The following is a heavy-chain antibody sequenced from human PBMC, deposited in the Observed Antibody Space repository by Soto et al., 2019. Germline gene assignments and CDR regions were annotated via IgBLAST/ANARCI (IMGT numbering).Heavy chain of an antibody. J-gene: IGHJ5*02. CDR3: ARDDQRRRVIQLWLAYCGGDCYSLDP. CDR1: GYTFPSYY. D-gene: IGHD2-21*02. V-gene: IGHV1-46*01. Sequence: GASVKVSCKASGYTFPSYYTHWVRQAPGQGLEWMGIINPSGGSTSYAQKFQGRVTMTRDTSTSTVYMELSSLRSEDTAVYYCARDDQRRRVIQLWLAYCGGDCYSLDPWGQGTLVTVSS. CDR2: INPSGGST.